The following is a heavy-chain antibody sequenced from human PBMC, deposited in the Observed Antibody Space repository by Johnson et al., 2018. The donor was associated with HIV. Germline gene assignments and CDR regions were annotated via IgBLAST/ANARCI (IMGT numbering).Heavy chain of an antibody. V-gene: IGHV3-33*08. CDR1: GFDFNTHN. CDR3: ARDWGEDGYTWGLGFDI. Sequence: VQLVESGGDVVQPGRSLRLSCAAFGFDFNTHNIHWVRQAPGKGLEWVAVIWYDGSNKYYADSVKGRFTISRDNSKNTLYLQMNSLRAEDTAVYYCARDWGEDGYTWGLGFDIWGQGTMVTVSS. J-gene: IGHJ3*02. D-gene: IGHD5-24*01. CDR2: IWYDGSNK.